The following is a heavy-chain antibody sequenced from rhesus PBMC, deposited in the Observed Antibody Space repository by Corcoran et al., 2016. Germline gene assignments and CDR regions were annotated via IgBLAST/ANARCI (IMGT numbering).Heavy chain of an antibody. V-gene: IGHV3S5*01. CDR1: GFTFSSYG. J-gene: IGHJ4*01. CDR3: AKNELELPNYFDF. CDR2: ISNGGGST. D-gene: IGHD1-26*01. Sequence: EVQLVESGGGLVQPGGSLRLSCAASGFTFSSYGISWVRQAPGKGLEWVSLISNGGGSTYYAEPVKGRFTNSRDNSKNTLSLQMNRLRAEDTAVYYCAKNELELPNYFDFWGQGVLVTVSS.